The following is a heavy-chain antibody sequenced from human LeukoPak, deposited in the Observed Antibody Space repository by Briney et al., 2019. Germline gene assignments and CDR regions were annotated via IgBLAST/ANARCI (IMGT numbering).Heavy chain of an antibody. CDR1: GGTFSSYA. CDR3: ARVSDFWSGYFSN. V-gene: IGHV1-69*13. Sequence: SVKVSCKASGGTFSSYAISWVRQAPGQGLEWMGGIIPIFGTANYAQKFQGRVTITADESTSTAYMELSSLGSEDTAVYYCARVSDFWSGYFSNWGQGTLVTVSS. CDR2: IIPIFGTA. J-gene: IGHJ4*02. D-gene: IGHD3-3*01.